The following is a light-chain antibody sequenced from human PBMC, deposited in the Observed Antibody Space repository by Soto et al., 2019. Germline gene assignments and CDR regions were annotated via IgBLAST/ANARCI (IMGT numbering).Light chain of an antibody. V-gene: IGLV2-14*01. CDR3: SSYTTSSTPYV. J-gene: IGLJ1*01. Sequence: SVLTQPASVPGSRGQSITISCTGNSSDVGGYNYVSWYQQHPVKAPKLMIYDVTNRPSGVSDRLSGSKSGNTASLTISGLQAENEDAYYCSSYTTSSTPYVFGTGTKVTV. CDR1: SSDVGGYNY. CDR2: DVT.